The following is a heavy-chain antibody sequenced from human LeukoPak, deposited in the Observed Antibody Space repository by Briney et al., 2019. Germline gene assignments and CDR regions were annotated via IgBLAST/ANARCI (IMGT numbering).Heavy chain of an antibody. CDR1: GYSISSGYY. V-gene: IGHV4-38-2*02. D-gene: IGHD3-10*01. CDR3: ARHVGFITMVRGVINNNWFDP. Sequence: SETLSLTCTVSGYSISSGYYWGCFRQPPGKGLEWIASIYHSGSTYYNPSLKSRVTISVDTSKNQFSLKLSSVTAADTAVYYCARHVGFITMVRGVINNNWFDPWGQGTLVTVSS. CDR2: IYHSGST. J-gene: IGHJ5*02.